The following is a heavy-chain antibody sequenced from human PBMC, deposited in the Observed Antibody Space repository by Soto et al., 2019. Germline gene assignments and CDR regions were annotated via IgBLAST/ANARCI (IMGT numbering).Heavy chain of an antibody. CDR1: GFNFRTYS. CDR3: VRDGLDYYDTERLYFHK. J-gene: IGHJ4*02. V-gene: IGHV3-21*01. Sequence: GGSLRLSCAASGFNFRTYSLSWVRQAPGKGLEWVASISSSAIYIDYADSVKGRFTISRDNANNSLYLQMNSLRAEDTATYYCVRDGLDYYDTERLYFHKWGQGTLVTVS. D-gene: IGHD3-22*01. CDR2: ISSSAIYI.